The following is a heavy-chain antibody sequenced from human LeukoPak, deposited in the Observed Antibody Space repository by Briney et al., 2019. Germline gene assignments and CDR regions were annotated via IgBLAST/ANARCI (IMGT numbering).Heavy chain of an antibody. Sequence: GRSLRLSCAASGFTFSSYAMHWVRQAPGKGLEWVAVISYDGSNKYCADSVKGRFTISRDNSKNTLYLQMNSLRAEDTAVYYCARGRDYYDSSGIFDYWGQGTLVTVSS. CDR2: ISYDGSNK. D-gene: IGHD3-22*01. CDR1: GFTFSSYA. CDR3: ARGRDYYDSSGIFDY. J-gene: IGHJ4*02. V-gene: IGHV3-30*04.